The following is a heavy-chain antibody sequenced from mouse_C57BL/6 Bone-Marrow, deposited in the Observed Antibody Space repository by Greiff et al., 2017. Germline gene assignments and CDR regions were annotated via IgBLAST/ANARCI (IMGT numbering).Heavy chain of an antibody. CDR1: GFTFSDYG. CDR3: ARDYYYGTWYFDV. Sequence: EVKLMESGGGLVKPGGSLKLSCAASGFTFSDYGMHWVRQAPEKGLEWVAYISSGSSTIYYADTVKGRFTISRDNAKNTLFLQMTSLRSEDTAMYYCARDYYYGTWYFDVWGTGTTVTVSS. V-gene: IGHV5-17*01. CDR2: ISSGSSTI. D-gene: IGHD1-1*01. J-gene: IGHJ1*03.